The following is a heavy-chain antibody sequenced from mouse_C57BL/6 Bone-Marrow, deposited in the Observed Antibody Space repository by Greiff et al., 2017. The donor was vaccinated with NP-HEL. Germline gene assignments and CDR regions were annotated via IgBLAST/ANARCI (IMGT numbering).Heavy chain of an antibody. V-gene: IGHV1-61*01. Sequence: QVQLQQPGAELVRPGSSVKLSCKASGYTFTSYWMDWVKQRPGQGLEWIGNIYPSDSETHYNQKFKDKATLTVDKSSSTAYMQLSSLTSEDSAVSYSARSAITTVVATDWYFDVWGTGTTVTVSS. CDR3: ARSAITTVVATDWYFDV. CDR2: IYPSDSET. J-gene: IGHJ1*03. CDR1: GYTFTSYW. D-gene: IGHD1-1*01.